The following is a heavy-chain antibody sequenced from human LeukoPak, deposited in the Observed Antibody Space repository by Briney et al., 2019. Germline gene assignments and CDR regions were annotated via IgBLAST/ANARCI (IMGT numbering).Heavy chain of an antibody. V-gene: IGHV3-7*01. Sequence: GGSLRLSCLTSGFTFTTSYMVRVRQAPGKGLEWVAGMNPDGTTVYYVDSVKGRFTVSRDNAKNSLYLQMNNLRVEDTAVYYCARDPAFGAIDYWGQGTLVTV. CDR1: GFTFTTSY. J-gene: IGHJ4*02. CDR2: MNPDGTTV. D-gene: IGHD3-10*01. CDR3: ARDPAFGAIDY.